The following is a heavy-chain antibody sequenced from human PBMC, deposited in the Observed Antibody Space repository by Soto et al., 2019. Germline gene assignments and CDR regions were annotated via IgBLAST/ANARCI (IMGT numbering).Heavy chain of an antibody. CDR1: GGSVSSGTYF. J-gene: IGHJ4*02. CDR2: IHSSGNT. V-gene: IGHV4-61*01. CDR3: ARGRGYFDY. Sequence: SETLSLTCSVSGGSVSSGTYFWSWIRQPPGKRLEWIGYIHSSGNTNFNPSLKSRVTISIDTSKNQFSLKLTSVTAADTAVYYCARGRGYFDYWGQGTLVTVSS.